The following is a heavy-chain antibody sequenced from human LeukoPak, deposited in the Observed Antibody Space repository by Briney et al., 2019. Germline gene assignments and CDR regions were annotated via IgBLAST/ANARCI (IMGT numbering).Heavy chain of an antibody. Sequence: ASVKVSCKASGYTFTSYDINWVRQATGQGLEWMGWMNPNSGNTGYAQKFQGRVTMTRNTSISTAYMELGSLRSEDTAVYYCARGRAPGKYYDFWSGYYFDYWGQGTLVTVSS. CDR1: GYTFTSYD. D-gene: IGHD3-3*01. J-gene: IGHJ4*02. CDR3: ARGRAPGKYYDFWSGYYFDY. V-gene: IGHV1-8*01. CDR2: MNPNSGNT.